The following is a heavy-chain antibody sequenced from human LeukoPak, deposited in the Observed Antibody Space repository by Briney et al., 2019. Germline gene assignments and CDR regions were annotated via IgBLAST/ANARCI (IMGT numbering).Heavy chain of an antibody. J-gene: IGHJ4*02. Sequence: GGSLRLSCAASGFTFSSYSMNWVRQAPGKGLEWVSSISSSSSYIYYADSVKGRFTISRDNAKNSLYLQMNSLRAEDTAVYYCAREESAYGWELESLDYWGREPWSPSPQ. CDR2: ISSSSSYI. CDR3: AREESAYGWELESLDY. V-gene: IGHV3-21*01. D-gene: IGHD1-26*01. CDR1: GFTFSSYS.